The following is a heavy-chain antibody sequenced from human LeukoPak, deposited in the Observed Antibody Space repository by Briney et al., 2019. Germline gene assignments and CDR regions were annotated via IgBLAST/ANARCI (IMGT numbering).Heavy chain of an antibody. D-gene: IGHD3-16*01. Sequence: GGSLRLSCAASGFTVSDSWMSSVRQAPGKGLEWVANMNQDGSEKDYVDSVKGRFTISRDNARNSLYLQMSSLRAEDTAVYYCATYTHWVAGDVWGQGTTVTVSS. V-gene: IGHV3-7*01. J-gene: IGHJ6*02. CDR1: GFTVSDSW. CDR3: ATYTHWVAGDV. CDR2: MNQDGSEK.